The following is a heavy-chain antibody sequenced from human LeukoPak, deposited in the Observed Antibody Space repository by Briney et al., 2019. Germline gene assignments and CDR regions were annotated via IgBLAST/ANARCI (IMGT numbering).Heavy chain of an antibody. D-gene: IGHD3-3*01. V-gene: IGHV4-34*01. Sequence: SETLSLTCAVYGGSFSGYYWSWIRQPPGKGLEWIGEINHGGSTNYNPSLKSRVTISVDTSKNQFSLKLSSVTAADTAVYYCARGLGITIFGVVTYHYFDYWGQGTLVTVSS. CDR2: INHGGST. CDR3: ARGLGITIFGVVTYHYFDY. J-gene: IGHJ4*02. CDR1: GGSFSGYY.